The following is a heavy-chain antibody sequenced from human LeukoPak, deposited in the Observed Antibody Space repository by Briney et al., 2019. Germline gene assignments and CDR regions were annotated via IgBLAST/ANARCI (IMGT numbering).Heavy chain of an antibody. CDR3: ARDQGVAAAGTVRAIDY. J-gene: IGHJ4*02. Sequence: GGSLRLSCAASGFTFSIYSINWVRQAPRKGLEWVSSISISSSYIYYADSAKGRFTISRDNAKNSLYMQMNSLRAEDAAVYYCARDQGVAAAGTVRAIDYWGQGTLVTVAS. D-gene: IGHD6-13*01. V-gene: IGHV3-21*01. CDR1: GFTFSIYS. CDR2: ISISSSYI.